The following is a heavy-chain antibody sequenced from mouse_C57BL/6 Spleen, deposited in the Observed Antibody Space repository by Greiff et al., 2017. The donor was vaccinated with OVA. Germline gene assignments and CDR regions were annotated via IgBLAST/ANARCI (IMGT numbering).Heavy chain of an antibody. CDR2: INPNYGTT. J-gene: IGHJ4*01. D-gene: IGHD1-1*01. CDR3: ARKMGSHYYAMDY. Sequence: VQLQQSGPELVKPGASVKISCKASGYSFTDYNMNWVKQSNGKRLEWIGVINPNYGTTSYNQKFKGKATLTVDQSSSTAYMQLNSLTSEDAAVYYCARKMGSHYYAMDYWGQGTSVTVSS. V-gene: IGHV1-39*01. CDR1: GYSFTDYN.